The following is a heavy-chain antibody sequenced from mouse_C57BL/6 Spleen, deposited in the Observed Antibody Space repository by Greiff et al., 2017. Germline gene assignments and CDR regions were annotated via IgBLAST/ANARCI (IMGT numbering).Heavy chain of an antibody. CDR1: GYTFTGYE. V-gene: IGHV1-15*01. CDR3: TNYGSLAY. J-gene: IGHJ3*01. CDR2: IEPETGGT. D-gene: IGHD2-2*01. Sequence: VQLQQSGAELVRPGASVTLSCKASGYTFTGYEMHWVQQTPVHGLEWIGAIEPETGGTAYKQKFKGKAILTADKYSSTAYMELHSLTSEDSAVYYCTNYGSLAYWGQGTLVTVSA.